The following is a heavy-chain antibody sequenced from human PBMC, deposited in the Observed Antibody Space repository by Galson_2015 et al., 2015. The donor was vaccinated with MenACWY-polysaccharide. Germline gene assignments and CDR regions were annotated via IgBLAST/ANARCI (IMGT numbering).Heavy chain of an antibody. V-gene: IGHV3-23*01. Sequence: SLRLSCAASGFTFTNYAMSWVRQTPGEGLEWVSAITARSDNTYYADHVKGRFAISRDNSKNTLSLQMNSLRTEDTAVYYCAKGLRGPAAGTDYFDYWGQGTLVTVSS. CDR1: GFTFTNYA. J-gene: IGHJ4*02. D-gene: IGHD6-13*01. CDR2: ITARSDNT. CDR3: AKGLRGPAAGTDYFDY.